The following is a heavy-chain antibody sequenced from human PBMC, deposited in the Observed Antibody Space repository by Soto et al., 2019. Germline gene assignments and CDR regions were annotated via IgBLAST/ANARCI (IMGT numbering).Heavy chain of an antibody. V-gene: IGHV1-24*01. CDR2: FDPEDGET. CDR1: GYTLTELS. D-gene: IGHD7-27*01. J-gene: IGHJ6*02. CDR3: AKDFLQDWGQDYYYGMDV. Sequence: ASVKVSCKVSGYTLTELSMHWVRQAPGKGLEWMGGFDPEDGETNYAQKLQGRVTMTTDTSTSTAYMELRSLRSDDTALYYCAKDFLQDWGQDYYYGMDVWGQGTTVTVSS.